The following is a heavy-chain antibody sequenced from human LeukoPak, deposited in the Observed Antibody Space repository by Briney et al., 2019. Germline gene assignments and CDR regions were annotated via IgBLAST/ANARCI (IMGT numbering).Heavy chain of an antibody. D-gene: IGHD3-10*01. V-gene: IGHV4-39*01. CDR2: IYYSGST. Sequence: SETRSLTCTVSGGSISSSSYYWGWIRQPPGKGLEWIGSIYYSGSTYYNPSLKSRVTISVDTSKNQFSLKLSSVTAADTAVYYCFSRGMVRDFDYWGQGTLVTVSS. CDR1: GGSISSSSYY. J-gene: IGHJ4*02. CDR3: FSRGMVRDFDY.